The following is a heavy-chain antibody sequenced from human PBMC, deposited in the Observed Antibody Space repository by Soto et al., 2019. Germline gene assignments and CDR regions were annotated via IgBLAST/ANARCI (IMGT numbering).Heavy chain of an antibody. Sequence: LSLTFAVSGYSIGSGNYWTWIRQPPGRGLEWIGSLYHIGSTHYNTSLKSRVTISVDTSKNHFSLELSSVTAADTAIYYCRSSTSCYDESCVDVWGQGTIVTVSS. CDR2: LYHIGST. D-gene: IGHD2-2*01. CDR3: RSSTSCYDESCVDV. CDR1: GYSIGSGNY. J-gene: IGHJ6*02. V-gene: IGHV4-38-2*01.